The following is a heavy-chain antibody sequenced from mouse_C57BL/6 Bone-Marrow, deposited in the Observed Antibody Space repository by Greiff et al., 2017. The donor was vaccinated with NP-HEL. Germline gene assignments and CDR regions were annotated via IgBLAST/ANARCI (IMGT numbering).Heavy chain of an antibody. V-gene: IGHV3-6*01. CDR1: GYSITSGYY. CDR2: ISYDGSN. J-gene: IGHJ3*01. CDR3: ARGHQLGRGFAY. Sequence: VQLKESGPGLVKPSQSLSLTCSVTGYSITSGYYWNWIRQFPGNKLEWMGYISYDGSNNYNPSLKNRIPITRDTSRNEFFLKLNSVTTEETATYYGARGHQLGRGFAYWGQGTLVTVSA. D-gene: IGHD4-1*02.